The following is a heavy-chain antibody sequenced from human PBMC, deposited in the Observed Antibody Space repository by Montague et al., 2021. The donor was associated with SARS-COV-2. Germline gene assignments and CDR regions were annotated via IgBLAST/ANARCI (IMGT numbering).Heavy chain of an antibody. D-gene: IGHD2-21*02. CDR2: INHSGST. J-gene: IGHJ6*02. CDR3: ARGSWHIVVVTAIRDGYYGMDV. V-gene: IGHV4-34*01. Sequence: SETLSLTCAVYGGSFSGYYWSWIRQPPVKGLEWIGEINHSGSTNYNPFLKSRVTISVDTSKNQFSLKLSSVTAADTAVYYCARGSWHIVVVTAIRDGYYGMDVGGQGTTVTVSS. CDR1: GGSFSGYY.